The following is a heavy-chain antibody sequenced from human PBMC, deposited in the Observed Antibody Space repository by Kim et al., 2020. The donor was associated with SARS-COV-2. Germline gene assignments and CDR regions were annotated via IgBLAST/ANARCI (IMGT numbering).Heavy chain of an antibody. J-gene: IGHJ3*02. CDR1: GFTFTSNA. D-gene: IGHD2-15*01. Sequence: GGSLRLSCAASGFTFTSNAVSWVRQAPGKGLEWVSAISGSGISTNYADSVKGRFTISRDNSKNTLYLQMNSLRAEDTAVYYCVSRGGGPFDIWGQGTMVIVSS. CDR2: ISGSGIST. CDR3: VSRGGGPFDI. V-gene: IGHV3-23*01.